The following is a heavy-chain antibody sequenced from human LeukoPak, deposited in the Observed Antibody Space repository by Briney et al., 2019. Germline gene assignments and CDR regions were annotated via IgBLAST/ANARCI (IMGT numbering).Heavy chain of an antibody. D-gene: IGHD3-3*01. J-gene: IGHJ5*02. V-gene: IGHV1-24*01. Sequence: ASVKVSCKVSGYTLTELSMHWVRQAPGKGLEWMGGFDPEDGETIYAQKFQGRVTMTEDTSTDTAYMELSSLRSEDTAVYYCATGGTIFRAGVYDPWGQGTLVTVSS. CDR3: ATGGTIFRAGVYDP. CDR1: GYTLTELS. CDR2: FDPEDGET.